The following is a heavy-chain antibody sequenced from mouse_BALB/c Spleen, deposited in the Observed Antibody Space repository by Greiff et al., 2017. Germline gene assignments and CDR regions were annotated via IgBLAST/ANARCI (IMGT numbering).Heavy chain of an antibody. J-gene: IGHJ2*01. CDR2: ISDGGSYT. Sequence: DVMLVESGGGLVKPGGSLKLSCAASGFTFSDYYMYWVRQTPEKRLEWVATISDGGSYTYYPDSVKGRFTISRDNAKNNLYLQMSSLKSEDTAMYYCARAIYGNYFDYWGQGTTLTVSS. V-gene: IGHV5-4*02. CDR1: GFTFSDYY. D-gene: IGHD2-1*01. CDR3: ARAIYGNYFDY.